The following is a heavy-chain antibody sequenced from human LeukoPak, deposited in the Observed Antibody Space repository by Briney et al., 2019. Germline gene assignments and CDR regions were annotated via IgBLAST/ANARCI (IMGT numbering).Heavy chain of an antibody. CDR3: AKDRSSSGSYFDY. V-gene: IGHV3-23*01. CDR2: ISGSGGST. D-gene: IGHD3-10*01. J-gene: IGHJ4*02. CDR1: GITFSTYW. Sequence: GGSLRLSCAGSGITFSTYWMHWVRQAPGKGLVWVSAISGSGGSTYYVDSVKGRFTISRDNSKNTLYLQMNSLRAEDTAVYYCAKDRSSSGSYFDYWGQGTLVTVSS.